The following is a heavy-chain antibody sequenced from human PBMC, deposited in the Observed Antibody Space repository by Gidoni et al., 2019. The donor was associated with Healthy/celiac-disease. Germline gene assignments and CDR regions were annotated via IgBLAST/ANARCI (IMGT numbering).Heavy chain of an antibody. CDR1: GFTFSSYA. V-gene: IGHV3-23*01. CDR2: ISGSGTSI. Sequence: EVQLLESGGGLVQPGGSLRLSCAVSGFTFSSYAVSWVRQAPGKGLEWVSVISGSGTSINYADSVQGRFTISRDNSKNTLYLQMNSLRAEDTAVYYCAKNLYVSSHYAMDVWGQGTTVTVSS. J-gene: IGHJ6*02. D-gene: IGHD3-16*01. CDR3: AKNLYVSSHYAMDV.